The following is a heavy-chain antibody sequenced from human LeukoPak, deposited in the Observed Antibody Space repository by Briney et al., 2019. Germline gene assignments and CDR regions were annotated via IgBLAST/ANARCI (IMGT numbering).Heavy chain of an antibody. CDR2: IFPLDSGA. J-gene: IGHJ4*02. CDR3: ARLRSPTTRPHYYFDY. CDR1: GYSLTTHW. D-gene: IGHD6-6*01. Sequence: GESLKISCKGSGYSLTTHWIAWVRQVPGKGLEWMGIIFPLDSGATYSPSFRGQVTISADKSIDTAYLHWSGLKASDTAMYYCARLRSPTTRPHYYFDYWGQGTLVTVSS. V-gene: IGHV5-51*01.